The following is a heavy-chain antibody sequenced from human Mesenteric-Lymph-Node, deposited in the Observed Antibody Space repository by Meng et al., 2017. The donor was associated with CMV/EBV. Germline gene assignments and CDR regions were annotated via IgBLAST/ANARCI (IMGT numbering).Heavy chain of an antibody. D-gene: IGHD3-10*01. CDR1: GFTFSSSW. V-gene: IGHV3-30*02. Sequence: GGSLRLSCAASGFTFSSSWMHWVRQAPGKGLEWVAFVWYDGSNSYYADSLKGRFSISRDNSKNTLYLQMNSLRAEDTAVYYCAKDRGGVLWFGELLSHYWGQGTLVTVSS. CDR3: AKDRGGVLWFGELLSHY. J-gene: IGHJ4*02. CDR2: VWYDGSNS.